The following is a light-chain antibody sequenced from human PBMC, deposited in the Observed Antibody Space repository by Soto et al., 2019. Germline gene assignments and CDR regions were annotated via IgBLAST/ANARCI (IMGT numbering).Light chain of an antibody. J-gene: IGKJ1*01. CDR2: SAS. CDR3: QQYNSYPWT. V-gene: IGKV1-27*01. Sequence: DIQMTQSPSSLSASVGDRVTITCRASQGIANYLAWYQQTPGNVPKLLIYSASTLQSGVPSRFSGSGSGTEFTLTISSLQPDDFATYYCQQYNSYPWTFGQGTKVDIK. CDR1: QGIANY.